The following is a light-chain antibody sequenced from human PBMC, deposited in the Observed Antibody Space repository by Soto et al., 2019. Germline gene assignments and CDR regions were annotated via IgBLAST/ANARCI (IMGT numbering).Light chain of an antibody. CDR1: QGLSSY. Sequence: IQLTQSPSSLSASVGDRFTITCRASQGLSSYLAWYQQKPGKAPKLLIYAASTLHSGVPSRFSGSESGTDFTLTISSLQPEDFGTYYCQQVNNYPLTFGGGTKVEIK. CDR2: AAS. V-gene: IGKV1-9*01. CDR3: QQVNNYPLT. J-gene: IGKJ4*01.